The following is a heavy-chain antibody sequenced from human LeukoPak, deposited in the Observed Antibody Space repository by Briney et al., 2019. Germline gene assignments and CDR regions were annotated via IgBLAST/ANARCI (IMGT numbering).Heavy chain of an antibody. J-gene: IGHJ4*02. CDR2: ISSSGSTI. Sequence: GGSLRLSCAAPGFTFSDYYMSWIRQAPGKGLEWVSYISSSGSTIYYADSVKGRFTISRDNAKNSLYLQMNSQRAEDTAVYYCARDVAAAGSFDYWGQGTLVTVSS. D-gene: IGHD6-13*01. CDR3: ARDVAAAGSFDY. CDR1: GFTFSDYY. V-gene: IGHV3-11*01.